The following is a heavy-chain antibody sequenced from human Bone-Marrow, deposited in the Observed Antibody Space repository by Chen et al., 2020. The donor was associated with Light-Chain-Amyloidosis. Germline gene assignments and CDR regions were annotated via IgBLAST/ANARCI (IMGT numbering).Heavy chain of an antibody. CDR2: VSGSTGST. D-gene: IGHD3-10*01. J-gene: IGHJ4*02. Sequence: EVQLVESGGGLVQPGGSLSLSCATSGFNFSSFGMSWVRQAPGKGLEWVSTVSGSTGSTYYAGAVKGRFIISRDNSKSTLYLQMNSLRAGDTAVYFCTRKGGYFDFWGQGSLVTVSS. CDR1: GFNFSSFG. V-gene: IGHV3-23*04. CDR3: TRKGGYFDF.